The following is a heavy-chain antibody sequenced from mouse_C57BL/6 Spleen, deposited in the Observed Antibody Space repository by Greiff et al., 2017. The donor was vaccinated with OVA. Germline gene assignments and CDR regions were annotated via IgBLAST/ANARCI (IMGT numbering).Heavy chain of an antibody. CDR1: GYAFSSSW. V-gene: IGHV1-82*01. D-gene: IGHD1-1*01. CDR2: IYPGDGDT. CDR3: AIYGSSLYFDV. Sequence: QVQLQQSGPELVKPGASVKISCKASGYAFSSSWMNWVKQRPGKGLEWIGRIYPGDGDTNYNGKFKGKATLTADKSSSTAYMQLSSLTSEDSAVYFCAIYGSSLYFDVWGTGTTVTVSS. J-gene: IGHJ1*03.